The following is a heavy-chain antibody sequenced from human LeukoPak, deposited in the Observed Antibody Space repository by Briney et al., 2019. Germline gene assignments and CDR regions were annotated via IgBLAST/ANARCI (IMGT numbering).Heavy chain of an antibody. CDR3: ATRPGVAGVKYFDL. J-gene: IGHJ2*01. V-gene: IGHV3-23*01. CDR2: ISGDGGST. CDR1: GFTFSSYA. Sequence: PGGSLRLSCAASGFTFSSYAMSWVRQAPGKGLEWVSAISGDGGSTYYADSVKGRFTISRDNSKNTLYLQMNSLRAEDTAVYYCATRPGVAGVKYFDLWGRGTLVTVSS. D-gene: IGHD6-19*01.